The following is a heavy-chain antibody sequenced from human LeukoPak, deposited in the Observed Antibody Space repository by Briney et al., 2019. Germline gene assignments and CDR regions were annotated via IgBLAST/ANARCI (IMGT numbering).Heavy chain of an antibody. Sequence: PGGSLRLSCAASGFTFSSYSMNWVRQAPGKGLEWVSSISSSSSYIYYADSVKGRFTISRDNAKNSLYLQMNSLRAEDTAVYYCAILSGYSYGYEPDYWGQGTLVTVSS. CDR2: ISSSSSYI. J-gene: IGHJ4*02. D-gene: IGHD5-18*01. CDR1: GFTFSSYS. V-gene: IGHV3-21*01. CDR3: AILSGYSYGYEPDY.